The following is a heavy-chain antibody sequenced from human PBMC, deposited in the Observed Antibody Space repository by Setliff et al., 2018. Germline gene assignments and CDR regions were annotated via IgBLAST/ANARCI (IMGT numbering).Heavy chain of an antibody. CDR1: GYTFTSYG. Sequence: ASVKVSCKASGYTFTSYGISWVRQAPGQGLEWMGWISAYNGNTNYAQKLQGRVTMTTDTSTSTAYMELSSLKSEDTAMYYCARDWSGYSVFDYWGQGSLVTVSS. J-gene: IGHJ4*02. CDR2: ISAYNGNT. CDR3: ARDWSGYSVFDY. D-gene: IGHD3-3*01. V-gene: IGHV1-18*01.